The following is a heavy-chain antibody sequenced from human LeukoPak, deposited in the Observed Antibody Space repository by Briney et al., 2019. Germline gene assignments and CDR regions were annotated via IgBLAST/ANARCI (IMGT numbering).Heavy chain of an antibody. Sequence: PSETLSLTCTVSGGSISSGDYYWSWIRQPPGKGLEWIGYIYYSGSTYYNPSLKSRVTISVDTSKNQFSLKLSSVTAADTAVYYCARAILEGRFLEWLLQRGWYFDLWGRGTLVTVSS. CDR1: GGSISSGDYY. D-gene: IGHD3-3*01. V-gene: IGHV4-30-4*01. CDR2: IYYSGST. J-gene: IGHJ2*01. CDR3: ARAILEGRFLEWLLQRGWYFDL.